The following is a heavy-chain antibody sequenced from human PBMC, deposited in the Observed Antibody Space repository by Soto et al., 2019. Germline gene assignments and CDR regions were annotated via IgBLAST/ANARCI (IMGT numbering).Heavy chain of an antibody. V-gene: IGHV1-18*01. CDR2: INAYNGNT. CDR3: ARVLPPFDP. Sequence: QVQLVKSGAEVKKPGASVKVSCKASGYTFTSYGISWVRQARGQGLEWMGWINAYNGNTNYAQKLQGRETKTTDASTSTAYMELRSLTSDDTAVYYCARVLPPFDPWGQGALVTVSS. CDR1: GYTFTSYG. J-gene: IGHJ5*02.